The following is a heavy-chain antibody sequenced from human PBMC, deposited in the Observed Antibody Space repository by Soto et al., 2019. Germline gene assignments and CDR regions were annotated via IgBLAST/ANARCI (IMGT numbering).Heavy chain of an antibody. D-gene: IGHD3-10*01. CDR3: VRDLDGSGSYYTNY. Sequence: QVQLVQSGAEVKKPGSSVKVSCKASGGTFSSYAISWVRQAPGQGLEWMGGISPHKDDTYYAQRLQGRVTMTTDTSTSTAYMELRSLRSDDTAVYFCVRDLDGSGSYYTNYWGQGTLVTVSS. CDR1: GGTFSSYA. J-gene: IGHJ4*02. CDR2: ISPHKDDT. V-gene: IGHV1-18*01.